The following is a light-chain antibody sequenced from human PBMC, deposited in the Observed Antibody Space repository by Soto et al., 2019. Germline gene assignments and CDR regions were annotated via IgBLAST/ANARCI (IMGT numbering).Light chain of an antibody. J-gene: IGKJ4*01. Sequence: ETVMTQSPATLSVSPGERATLSCRASQNVSSNLAWYHQKPGQAPRLLIYGASTRATAVPARFSGSGSGTEFTLTISSLQSEDFAVYYCQQYNNWPLTFGGGTKVEIK. CDR2: GAS. CDR3: QQYNNWPLT. V-gene: IGKV3-15*01. CDR1: QNVSSN.